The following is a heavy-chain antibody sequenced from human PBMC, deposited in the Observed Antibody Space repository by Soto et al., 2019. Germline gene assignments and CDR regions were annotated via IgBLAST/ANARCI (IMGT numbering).Heavy chain of an antibody. CDR3: VRGNTGYGNFDS. Sequence: GGSLRLSCAASGFSFSGFWMHWVRQAPGKGLLWVSRMFTDVSTTYYADSVKGRFTISXXXAXXTXXLXXNSXRDXDTAVYYCVRGNTGYGNFDSWGQGTLVTVSS. J-gene: IGHJ4*02. D-gene: IGHD5-12*01. CDR2: MFTDVSTT. V-gene: IGHV3-74*01. CDR1: GFSFSGFW.